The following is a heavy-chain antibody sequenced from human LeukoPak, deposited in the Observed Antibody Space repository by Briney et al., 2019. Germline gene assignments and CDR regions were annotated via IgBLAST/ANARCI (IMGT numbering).Heavy chain of an antibody. J-gene: IGHJ6*03. V-gene: IGHV3-13*01. CDR1: GFTFSSFD. CDR3: ARGPPRGKYYYMDV. D-gene: IGHD1-1*01. CDR2: IGSASDT. Sequence: GGSLRLSCAASGFTFSSFDMHWVRQPTGQGLEWVSTIGSASDTYYPGSVEGRFTLSRDNAKNSLYLQMNSLAAGDTAVYYCARGPPRGKYYYMDVWGKGTTVTVSS.